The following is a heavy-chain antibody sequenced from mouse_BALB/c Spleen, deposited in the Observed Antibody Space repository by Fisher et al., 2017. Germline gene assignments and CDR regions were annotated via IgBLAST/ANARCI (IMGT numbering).Heavy chain of an antibody. J-gene: IGHJ4*01. D-gene: IGHD1-1*01. Sequence: RFTISRDNAKNTLYLQMSSLKSEDTALYYCAREGYGSRAYAMDYWGQGTSVTVSS. CDR3: AREGYGSRAYAMDY. V-gene: IGHV5-6-3*01.